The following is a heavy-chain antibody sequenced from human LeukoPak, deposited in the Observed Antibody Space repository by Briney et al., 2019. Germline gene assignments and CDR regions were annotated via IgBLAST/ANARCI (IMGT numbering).Heavy chain of an antibody. CDR2: IYYSGST. Sequence: SETLSLTCTVSGGSISSGDYYWSWIRQPPGKGLEWIGYIYYSGSTYYNPSLKSRVTISVDTSKNQFSLKLSSVTAADTAVYYCARHGSSWYYFDYWGQGTLVTVSS. CDR1: GGSISSGDYY. J-gene: IGHJ4*02. D-gene: IGHD6-13*01. CDR3: ARHGSSWYYFDY. V-gene: IGHV4-30-4*08.